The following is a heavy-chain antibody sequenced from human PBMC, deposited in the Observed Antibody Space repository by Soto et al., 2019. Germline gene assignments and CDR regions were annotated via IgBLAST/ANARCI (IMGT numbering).Heavy chain of an antibody. V-gene: IGHV5-10-1*01. CDR1: GYTYINYW. CDR2: IDPSDSYA. D-gene: IGHD4-17*01. Sequence: PGESLKISCHGSGYTYINYWIAWVRQMPGKGLEWMGKIDPSDSYAKYRPSFRGHVTISVDTSITTAYLQWTSLKASDTAIYFCARGDYDGNSIDHWGQGTLVTVSS. CDR3: ARGDYDGNSIDH. J-gene: IGHJ4*02.